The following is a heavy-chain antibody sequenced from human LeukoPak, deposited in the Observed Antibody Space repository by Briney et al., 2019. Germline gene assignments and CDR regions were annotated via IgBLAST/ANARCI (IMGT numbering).Heavy chain of an antibody. CDR1: GYTFTGYY. D-gene: IGHD5-12*01. CDR2: INANSGAT. J-gene: IGHJ3*02. Sequence: ASVTVSCKTSGYTFTGYYMHWVRQAPGQGLEWMGWINANSGATKSAQKFQGRVTMTRDTSISTAYMDLSRLKSDDAAIYYLARELVDGGNDRGAFDMWGQGTMVTVSS. CDR3: ARELVDGGNDRGAFDM. V-gene: IGHV1-2*02.